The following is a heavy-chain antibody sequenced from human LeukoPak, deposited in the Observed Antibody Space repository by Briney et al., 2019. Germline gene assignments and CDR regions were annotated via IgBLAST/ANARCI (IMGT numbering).Heavy chain of an antibody. J-gene: IGHJ4*02. D-gene: IGHD6-19*01. V-gene: IGHV3-11*01. CDR2: ISSSGSTI. CDR1: GFTFSDYY. Sequence: GGSLRLSCAASGFTFSDYYMSWIRQAPGKGLEWVSYISSSGSTIYYADSVKGRFTISRDNAKNSLYLQINSLRAEDTAVYYCARDQYSSGWSPFDYWGQGTLVTVSS. CDR3: ARDQYSSGWSPFDY.